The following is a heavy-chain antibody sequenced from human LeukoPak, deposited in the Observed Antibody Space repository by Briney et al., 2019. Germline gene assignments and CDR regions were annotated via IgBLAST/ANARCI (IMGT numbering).Heavy chain of an antibody. D-gene: IGHD6-13*01. CDR3: ARGLLRTYSSSWYSLGGWFDP. J-gene: IGHJ5*02. V-gene: IGHV4-34*01. CDR2: INHSGST. CDR1: GVSFSGYY. Sequence: SETLSLTCAVYGVSFSGYYWSWIRQPPGKGLEWIGEINHSGSTNYNPSLKSRVTISVDTSKNQFSLKLSSVTAADTAVYYCARGLLRTYSSSWYSLGGWFDPWGQGTLVTVSS.